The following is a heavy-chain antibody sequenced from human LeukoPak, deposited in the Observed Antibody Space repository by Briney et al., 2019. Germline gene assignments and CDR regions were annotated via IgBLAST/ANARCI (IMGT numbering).Heavy chain of an antibody. Sequence: GGPVTLYCAASGFLFCSFGMLWLRPAPGKALEWVAAIHYDGSIEYYADSVKGRLTISRDNSTNPVALHMHSLRDEDAAVCSCARDVCFSPSCIDYWGQGTLVSVSS. J-gene: IGHJ4*02. CDR1: GFLFCSFG. V-gene: IGHV3-33*08. CDR3: ARDVCFSPSCIDY. CDR2: IHYDGSIE. D-gene: IGHD2-8*01.